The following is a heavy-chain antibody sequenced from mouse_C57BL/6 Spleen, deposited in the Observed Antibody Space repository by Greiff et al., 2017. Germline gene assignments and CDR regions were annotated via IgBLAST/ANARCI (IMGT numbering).Heavy chain of an antibody. Sequence: QVQLKESGAVLARPGASVKLSCKASGYTFTSYGISWVKQRTGQGLEWIGAIYPRSGNTCYNEKFKGKATLTAVKSASTAYMELRSLTSEDSAVYIYARPLHYYGSTAYAKDYWGQGTSVTVSS. V-gene: IGHV1-81*01. CDR2: IYPRSGNT. CDR1: GYTFTSYG. CDR3: ARPLHYYGSTAYAKDY. D-gene: IGHD1-1*01. J-gene: IGHJ4*01.